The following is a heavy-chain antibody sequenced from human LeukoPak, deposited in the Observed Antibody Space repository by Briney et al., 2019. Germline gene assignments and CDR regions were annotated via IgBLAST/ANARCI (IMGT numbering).Heavy chain of an antibody. CDR3: ARMTVFGVVTHAFDI. CDR2: IIPILGTG. V-gene: IGHV1-69*16. CDR1: GGTLNSYS. D-gene: IGHD3-3*01. J-gene: IGHJ3*02. Sequence: ASVKVSCKASGGTLNSYSVIWVRQAPGQGLEWMGGIIPILGTGNYAQKFQGRVSITTDSSTDTAYMELSSLRSEDTAIYFCARMTVFGVVTHAFDIWGQGTMVTVSS.